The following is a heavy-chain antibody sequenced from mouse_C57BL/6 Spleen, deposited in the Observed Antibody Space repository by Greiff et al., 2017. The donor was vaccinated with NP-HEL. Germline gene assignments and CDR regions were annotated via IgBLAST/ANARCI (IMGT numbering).Heavy chain of an antibody. CDR2: IDPSDSYT. V-gene: IGHV1-50*01. D-gene: IGHD2-2*01. J-gene: IGHJ3*01. CDR3: ARGGYGYDGVVAY. CDR1: GYTFTSYW. Sequence: VQLQQSGAELVKPGASVKLSCKASGYTFTSYWMQWVKQRPGQGLEWIGEIDPSDSYTNYNQKFKGKATLTVDTSSSTAYMQLSSLTSEDSAVYYCARGGYGYDGVVAYWGQGTLVTVSA.